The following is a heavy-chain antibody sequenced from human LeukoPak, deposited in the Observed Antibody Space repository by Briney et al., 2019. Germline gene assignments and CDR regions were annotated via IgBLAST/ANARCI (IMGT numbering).Heavy chain of an antibody. CDR3: VRTARLSDY. CDR1: GFTFSDHY. V-gene: IGHV3-11*04. J-gene: IGHJ4*02. D-gene: IGHD6-6*01. CDR2: ISNDGTSI. Sequence: PGGSLRLSCTPSGFTFSDHYMSWLPQAPGKGLEWASYISNDGTSIKYAASVKGRFTVSRDNAKNSWYLQTNSLRVEDTAVYYCVRTARLSDYWGQGTLVTVSS.